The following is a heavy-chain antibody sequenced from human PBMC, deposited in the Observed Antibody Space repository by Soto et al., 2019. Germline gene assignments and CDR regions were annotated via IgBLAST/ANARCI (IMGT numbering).Heavy chain of an antibody. V-gene: IGHV1-18*01. Sequence: QVQLVQSGAEVTKPGASVKVSCKASGDTFTSYGISWVLQAPGQGLEWMGWISAYNGNTNYAQKLQGRVTMTTDTSTSKAYMELRSLRSDATDVYYCARALTHIAAAGTWFDPWGQGTLVTVSS. CDR1: GDTFTSYG. J-gene: IGHJ5*02. CDR2: ISAYNGNT. CDR3: ARALTHIAAAGTWFDP. D-gene: IGHD6-13*01.